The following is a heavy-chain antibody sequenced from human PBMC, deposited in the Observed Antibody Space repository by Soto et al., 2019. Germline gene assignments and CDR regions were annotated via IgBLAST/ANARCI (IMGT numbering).Heavy chain of an antibody. CDR3: ARQGDSRILRDAFDI. Sequence: QVQLVQSGAEVKQPGASVKVSCKSSGYTFTRYAMHWVRQAPGQGLEWLGWINTGNGDTGFSQKFQGRVSITMDTAASTTYVELRSLISEDTAVYYCARQGDSRILRDAFDIWGQGTLVTVAS. CDR2: INTGNGDT. J-gene: IGHJ3*02. V-gene: IGHV1-3*04. D-gene: IGHD5-18*01. CDR1: GYTFTRYA.